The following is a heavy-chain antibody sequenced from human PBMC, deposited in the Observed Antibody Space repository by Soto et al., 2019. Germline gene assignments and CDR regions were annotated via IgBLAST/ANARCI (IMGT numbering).Heavy chain of an antibody. D-gene: IGHD2-2*01. V-gene: IGHV3-23*01. CDR1: GFTFSTYA. CDR3: AKPLGGIPPAAPYAMEV. CDR2: ISGSGGTT. J-gene: IGHJ6*02. Sequence: EVQLLESGGGWVQPGGSLRLSCAASGFTFSTYAMSWVRQAPGKGLEWVSTISGSGGTTYYTDSVKGRFIISRDNSKNTLYLQMNTLRPEDTAVYYCAKPLGGIPPAAPYAMEVWGQGTTVTVSS.